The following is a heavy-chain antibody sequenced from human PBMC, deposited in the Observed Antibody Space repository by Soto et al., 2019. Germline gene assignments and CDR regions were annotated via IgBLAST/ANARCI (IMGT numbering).Heavy chain of an antibody. CDR1: GGTFSSYA. CDR2: IIPIFGTA. CDR3: ARATNAFREHKDIVAVVHNLVFDY. D-gene: IGHD2-15*01. V-gene: IGHV1-69*13. J-gene: IGHJ4*02. Sequence: VASVKVSCKASGGTFSSYAISWVRQAPGQGLEWMGGIIPIFGTANYAQKFQGRVTITADESTSTAYMELSSLRSEDTAVYYCARATNAFREHKDIVAVVHNLVFDYWGQGTLVTVSS.